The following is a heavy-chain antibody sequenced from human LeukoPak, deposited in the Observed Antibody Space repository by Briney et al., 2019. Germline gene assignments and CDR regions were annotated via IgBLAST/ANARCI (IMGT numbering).Heavy chain of an antibody. D-gene: IGHD6-13*01. Sequence: SVTVSCKASGGTFSSYAISWVPQAPGQGLEWMGRIIPILGIANYAQKFQGRVTITADKSTSTAYMELSSLRSEDTAVYYCARAIAAAGPFDYWGQGTLVTVSS. CDR1: GGTFSSYA. J-gene: IGHJ4*02. V-gene: IGHV1-69*04. CDR2: IIPILGIA. CDR3: ARAIAAAGPFDY.